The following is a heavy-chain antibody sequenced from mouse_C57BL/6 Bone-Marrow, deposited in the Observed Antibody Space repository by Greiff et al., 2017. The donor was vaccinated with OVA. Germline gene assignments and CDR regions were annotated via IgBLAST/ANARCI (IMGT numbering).Heavy chain of an antibody. CDR2: INPNNGGT. CDR3: ARPPYYSNYRVYYYAMDY. J-gene: IGHJ4*01. CDR1: GYTFTDYY. Sequence: EVQLQQSGPELVKPGASVKISCKASGYTFTDYYMNWVKQSHGKSLEWIGDINPNNGGTSYNQKFKGKATLTVDKSSSTAYMELRSLTSEDSAVYYCARPPYYSNYRVYYYAMDYWGQGTSVTVSS. V-gene: IGHV1-26*01. D-gene: IGHD2-5*01.